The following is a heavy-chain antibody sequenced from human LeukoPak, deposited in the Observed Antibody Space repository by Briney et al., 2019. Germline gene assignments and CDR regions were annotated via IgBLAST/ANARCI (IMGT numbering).Heavy chain of an antibody. V-gene: IGHV3-15*01. CDR1: GFTFSSYS. CDR3: TTAPYYYDSSGYSGAFDI. CDR2: IKSKTDGGTT. D-gene: IGHD3-22*01. Sequence: GGSLRLSCAASGFTFSSYSMNWVRQAPGKGLEWVGRIKSKTDGGTTDYAAPVKGRFTISRDDSKNTLYLQMNSLKTEDTAVYYCTTAPYYYDSSGYSGAFDIWGQGTMVTVSS. J-gene: IGHJ3*02.